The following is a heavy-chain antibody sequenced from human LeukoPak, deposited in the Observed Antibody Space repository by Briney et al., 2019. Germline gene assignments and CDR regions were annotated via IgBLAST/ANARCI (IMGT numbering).Heavy chain of an antibody. Sequence: GESLKISCKGSGYSFTSYWIGWVRQMPGKGLEWMGWISAGNGNTKYSQNFQGRVTFTRDTSATTAYMDLSSLRSEDTAVYYCARDVVPAASHFDPWGQGTLVTVSS. CDR1: GYSFTSYW. D-gene: IGHD2-2*01. J-gene: IGHJ5*02. CDR2: ISAGNGNT. CDR3: ARDVVPAASHFDP. V-gene: IGHV1-3*01.